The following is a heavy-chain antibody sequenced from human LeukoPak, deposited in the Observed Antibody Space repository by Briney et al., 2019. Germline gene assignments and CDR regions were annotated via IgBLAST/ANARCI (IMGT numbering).Heavy chain of an antibody. CDR2: IYPGDSDT. Sequence: GESLKISCKGSGYSFTSYWIGRVRQMPGKGLEWMGIIYPGDSDTRYSPSFQGQVTISADKSISTAYLQWSSLKASDTAMYYCARQGSAAGPGYYYYYYYMDVWGKGTTVTVSS. CDR3: ARQGSAAGPGYYYYYYYMDV. J-gene: IGHJ6*03. D-gene: IGHD6-13*01. V-gene: IGHV5-51*01. CDR1: GYSFTSYW.